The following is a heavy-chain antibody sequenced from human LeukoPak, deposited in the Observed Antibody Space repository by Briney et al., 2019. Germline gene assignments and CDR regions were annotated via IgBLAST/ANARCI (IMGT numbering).Heavy chain of an antibody. Sequence: GGSLRLSCAASGFTFSSYSMNWVRQVPGKGLVWVSRINSDGTITTYADSVKGRFTISRDNAKNTLYLEMNSPSADDTALYYCARDIAVAGRGWFDPWGQGTLVTASS. CDR2: INSDGTIT. V-gene: IGHV3-74*01. CDR1: GFTFSSYS. CDR3: ARDIAVAGRGWFDP. J-gene: IGHJ5*02. D-gene: IGHD6-19*01.